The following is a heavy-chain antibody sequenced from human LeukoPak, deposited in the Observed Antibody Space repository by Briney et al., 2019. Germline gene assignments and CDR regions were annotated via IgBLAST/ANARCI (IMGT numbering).Heavy chain of an antibody. V-gene: IGHV1-46*01. CDR2: INPSGGST. Sequence: ASVKVSCKAFGYTFTSNYMHWVRQAPGQGLEWMGIINPSGGSTSYVQKFQGRITLSRDTSTSTVYMELSSLRSDDTAVYYCARAVNTPIYYFEYWGQGALVTVSS. D-gene: IGHD1/OR15-1a*01. CDR3: ARAVNTPIYYFEY. CDR1: GYTFTSNY. J-gene: IGHJ4*02.